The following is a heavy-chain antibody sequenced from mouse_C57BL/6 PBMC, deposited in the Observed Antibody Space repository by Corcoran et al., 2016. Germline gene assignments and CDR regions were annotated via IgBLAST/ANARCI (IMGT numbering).Heavy chain of an antibody. CDR1: GYTFTDYY. CDR3: ARSRNDYGGAWFAY. D-gene: IGHD2-4*01. Sequence: EVQLQQSGPELVKPGASVKISCKASGYTFTDYYMNWVKQSHGKSLEWIGDINPNNGGTSYNQKFKGKATLTVDKSSSTAYMELRSLTSEDSAVYYCARSRNDYGGAWFAYWGQGTLVTVSA. J-gene: IGHJ3*01. V-gene: IGHV1-26*01. CDR2: INPNNGGT.